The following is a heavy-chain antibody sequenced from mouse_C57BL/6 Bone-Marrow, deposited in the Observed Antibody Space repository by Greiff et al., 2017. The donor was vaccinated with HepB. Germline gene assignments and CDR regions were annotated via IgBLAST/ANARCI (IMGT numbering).Heavy chain of an antibody. V-gene: IGHV8-8*01. J-gene: IGHJ2*01. Sequence: QVTLKVSGPGILQPSQTLSLTCSFSGFSLSTFGMGVGWIRKPSGKGLEWLAHIWWDDDKYYNQALKSRLTISKDTSKNQVFHKIANVDTADTATYYCARTAYYSNYAFDYWDQGTTLTVTS. CDR3: ARTAYYSNYAFDY. CDR1: GFSLSTFGMG. D-gene: IGHD2-5*01. CDR2: IWWDDDK.